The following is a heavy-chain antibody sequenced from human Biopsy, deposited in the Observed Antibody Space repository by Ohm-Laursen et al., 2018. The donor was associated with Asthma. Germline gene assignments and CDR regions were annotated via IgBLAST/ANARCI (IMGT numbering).Heavy chain of an antibody. CDR2: MSVYIGNT. J-gene: IGHJ6*02. CDR1: RFTLNSAG. D-gene: IGHD3-10*01. Sequence: AASVNVSCKTSRFTLNSAGITWVRQAPGQGLERMGWMSVYIGNTKVAQKLQDRVTMITDTSTSTAYMELRSLRSDDTAVYFCARAVDYSHYYGIDVWGQGTTVTVS. V-gene: IGHV1-18*01. CDR3: ARAVDYSHYYGIDV.